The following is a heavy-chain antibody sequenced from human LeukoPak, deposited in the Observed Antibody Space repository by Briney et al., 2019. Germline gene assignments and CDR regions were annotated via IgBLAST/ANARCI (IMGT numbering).Heavy chain of an antibody. J-gene: IGHJ5*02. D-gene: IGHD1-1*01. Sequence: GGSLRLSCAASGFTFSSYAMSWVRQAPGKGLEWVSAISGSGGSTYYADSVKGRFTISRDNSKNTLYLQMNSLRAEDTAVYYCANWNNFYSWFDPWGQGTLVTVSS. CDR3: ANWNNFYSWFDP. V-gene: IGHV3-23*01. CDR1: GFTFSSYA. CDR2: ISGSGGST.